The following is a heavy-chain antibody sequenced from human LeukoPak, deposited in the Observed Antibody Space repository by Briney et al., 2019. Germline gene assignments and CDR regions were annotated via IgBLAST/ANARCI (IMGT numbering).Heavy chain of an antibody. V-gene: IGHV4-34*01. J-gene: IGHJ4*02. CDR1: GGSFSGYY. Sequence: TSETLSLTCAVYGGSFSGYYWSWIRQPPGKGLEWIGEINHSGSTNYNPSLKSRVTISVDTSKNQFSLKLSSVTAADTAVYYCARGRGYGGNSGSDYWGQGTLVTVSS. CDR2: INHSGST. D-gene: IGHD4-23*01. CDR3: ARGRGYGGNSGSDY.